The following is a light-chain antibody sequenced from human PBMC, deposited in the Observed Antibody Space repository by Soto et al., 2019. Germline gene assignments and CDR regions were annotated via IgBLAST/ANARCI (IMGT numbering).Light chain of an antibody. V-gene: IGKV3-15*01. CDR3: QQYNNWPYT. J-gene: IGKJ2*01. CDR2: DAS. CDR1: QSVSSN. Sequence: EIVMTQSPATLSVSPGERAALSCRASQSVSSNFAWYQQKPGQAPKLLIYDASTRATGIPARFSGSGSGTEFTLTISSLQSEDFTVYYCQQYNNWPYTFGQGTKLDIK.